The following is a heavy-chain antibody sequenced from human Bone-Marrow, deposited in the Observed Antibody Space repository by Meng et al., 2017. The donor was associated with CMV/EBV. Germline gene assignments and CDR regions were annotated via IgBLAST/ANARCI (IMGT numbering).Heavy chain of an antibody. CDR3: ARARRGSTGLEYSSSKNYYYYGMDV. Sequence: GGSLRLSCAASGFTFSSYEMNWVRQAPGKGLEWVSYISSSGSTIYYADSVKGRFTISRDNAKNTLYLQMNSLRAGDTAVYYCARARRGSTGLEYSSSKNYYYYGMDVWGQGTTVTVSS. CDR2: ISSSGSTI. V-gene: IGHV3-48*03. J-gene: IGHJ6*02. CDR1: GFTFSSYE. D-gene: IGHD6-6*01.